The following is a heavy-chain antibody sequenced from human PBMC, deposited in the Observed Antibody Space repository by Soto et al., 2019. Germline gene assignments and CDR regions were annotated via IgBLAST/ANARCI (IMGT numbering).Heavy chain of an antibody. D-gene: IGHD3-9*01. J-gene: IGHJ4*02. CDR2: ISSSSSTI. V-gene: IGHV3-48*02. CDR3: ARGYDILTGYYIPQVDY. Sequence: GSLRLSCAASGFTFSSYSMNWVRQAPGKGLEWVSYISSSSSTIYYADSVKGRFTISRDNAKNSLYLQMNSLRDEDTAVYYCARGYDILTGYYIPQVDYWGQGTLVTVSS. CDR1: GFTFSSYS.